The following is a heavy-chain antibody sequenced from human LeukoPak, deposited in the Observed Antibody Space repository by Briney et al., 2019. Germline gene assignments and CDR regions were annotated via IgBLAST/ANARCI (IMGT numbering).Heavy chain of an antibody. CDR3: AKDQYSSGFDY. CDR2: ISGDGGST. J-gene: IGHJ4*02. D-gene: IGHD6-19*01. CDR1: GFTFNAYW. Sequence: GGSLRLSCAASGFTFNAYWMSWVRQAPGKGLEWVSLISGDGGSTYYADSVKGRFTISRDNSKNSLYLQMNSLRNEDTALYYCAKDQYSSGFDYWGQGTLVTVSS. V-gene: IGHV3-43*02.